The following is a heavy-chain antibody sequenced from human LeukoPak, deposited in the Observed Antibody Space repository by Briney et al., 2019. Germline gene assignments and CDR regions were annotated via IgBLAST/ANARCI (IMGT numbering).Heavy chain of an antibody. CDR1: GGTFSSYA. V-gene: IGHV1-69*04. Sequence: ASVKVSCKASGGTFSSYAISWVRQAPGQGLEWMGRIIPIFGIANYAQKFQGRVTITADKSTSTAYMELSSPRSEDTAVYYCAREGGEAYYYDSSGYYYYDYWGQGTLVTVSS. D-gene: IGHD3-22*01. CDR2: IIPIFGIA. J-gene: IGHJ4*02. CDR3: AREGGEAYYYDSSGYYYYDY.